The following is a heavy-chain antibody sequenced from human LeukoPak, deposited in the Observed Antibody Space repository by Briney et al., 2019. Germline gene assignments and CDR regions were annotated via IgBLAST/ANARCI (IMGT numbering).Heavy chain of an antibody. CDR2: ISYDGNNK. V-gene: IGHV3-30-3*01. CDR3: ATLPT. D-gene: IGHD4-17*01. CDR1: GFTFSSYA. Sequence: GGSLRLSCAASGFTFSSYAMHWVRQAPGKGLEWVAVISYDGNNKYYADSVKGRFTISRDNSKNTPYLQMNSLRAEDTALYYCATLPTWGQGTLVTVSS. J-gene: IGHJ4*02.